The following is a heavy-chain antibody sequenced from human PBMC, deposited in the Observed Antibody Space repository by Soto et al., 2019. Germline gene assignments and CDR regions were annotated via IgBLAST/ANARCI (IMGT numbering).Heavy chain of an antibody. V-gene: IGHV4-59*08. D-gene: IGHD3-3*01. Sequence: SETLSLTCTVSGGSISSYYWSWIRQPPGKGLEWIGYIYYSGSTNYNPSLKSRVTISVDTSKNQFSLKLSSVTAADTAVYYCARLSYYDFWSGYYDYWGQGTLVTVSS. CDR1: GGSISSYY. CDR2: IYYSGST. CDR3: ARLSYYDFWSGYYDY. J-gene: IGHJ4*02.